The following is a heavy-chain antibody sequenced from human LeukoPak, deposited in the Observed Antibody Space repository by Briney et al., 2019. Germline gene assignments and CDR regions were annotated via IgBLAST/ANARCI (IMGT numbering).Heavy chain of an antibody. CDR3: AKDRNVWGTYPLYFDY. D-gene: IGHD3-16*02. CDR2: IRYDGNNK. Sequence: GGSLRLSCAASGFTFSSYAMSWVRQAPGKGLEWVAFIRYDGNNKDYADSVKGPFTISRDNSKNTLYLQMSSLRPEDTAVYYCAKDRNVWGTYPLYFDYWGQGTLVTVSS. J-gene: IGHJ4*02. CDR1: GFTFSSYA. V-gene: IGHV3-30*02.